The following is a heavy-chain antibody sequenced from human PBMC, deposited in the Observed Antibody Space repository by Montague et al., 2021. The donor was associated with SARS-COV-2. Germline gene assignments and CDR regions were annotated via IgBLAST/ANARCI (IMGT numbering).Heavy chain of an antibody. CDR3: ARMVTIFSLGGYYYYYGMDV. J-gene: IGHJ6*02. CDR2: IDWDDDK. V-gene: IGHV2-70*01. Sequence: PALVKLTQTLTLTCTFSGFSLSTSGMCVSWIRQPPGKALEWLALIDWDDDKYYSTSLKTRLTISKDTSKNQVVLTMTNMDPVDTATYYCARMVTIFSLGGYYYYYGMDVWGQGTTVTVSS. D-gene: IGHD3-9*01. CDR1: GFSLSTSGMC.